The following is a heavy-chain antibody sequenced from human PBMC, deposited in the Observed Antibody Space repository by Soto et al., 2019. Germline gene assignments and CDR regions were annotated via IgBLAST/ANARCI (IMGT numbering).Heavy chain of an antibody. Sequence: EVQLVESGGGLVQPGGSLRLSCAASGFTFSSYWMSWVRQAPGKGLEWVANIKQDGSEKYYVDSVNGRFTISRDNAKNSLYLQMNSLRAEDTAVYYCARPYSSGSFQHWGQGTLVTVSS. CDR3: ARPYSSGSFQH. V-gene: IGHV3-7*03. CDR2: IKQDGSEK. D-gene: IGHD6-19*01. J-gene: IGHJ1*01. CDR1: GFTFSSYW.